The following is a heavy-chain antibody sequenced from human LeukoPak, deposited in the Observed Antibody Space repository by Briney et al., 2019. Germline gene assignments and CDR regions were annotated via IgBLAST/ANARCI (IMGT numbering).Heavy chain of an antibody. V-gene: IGHV3-30*02. CDR3: AKEQDIVVVPAAISPDY. CDR2: IRYDGSNK. CDR1: GFTFSSYG. J-gene: IGHJ4*02. Sequence: GGSLRLSCAASGFTFSSYGMHWVRQAPGKGLEWVAFIRYDGSNKYYADSVKGRFTISRDNSKNTLYLQMNSLRAEDTAVYYCAKEQDIVVVPAAISPDYWGQGTLVTVSS. D-gene: IGHD2-2*02.